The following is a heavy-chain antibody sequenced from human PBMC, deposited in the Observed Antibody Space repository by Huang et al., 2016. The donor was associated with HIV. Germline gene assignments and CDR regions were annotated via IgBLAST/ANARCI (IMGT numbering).Heavy chain of an antibody. J-gene: IGHJ5*02. CDR3: ARGPLHRAIMNWGEGFDSGWRTGFDP. CDR1: GYTFSFHY. Sequence: QEQLVQSGAEVKKPGASVKVPCKAFGYTFSFHYIHWVRQVPGQGLEWMGCVNPRSRNTGYEQKVQGRVTMTTNPSVTTAYMELRSLTSADSAVYYCARGPLHRAIMNWGEGFDSGWRTGFDPWGQGTLVTVTS. CDR2: VNPRSRNT. V-gene: IGHV1-8*01. D-gene: IGHD2-8*02.